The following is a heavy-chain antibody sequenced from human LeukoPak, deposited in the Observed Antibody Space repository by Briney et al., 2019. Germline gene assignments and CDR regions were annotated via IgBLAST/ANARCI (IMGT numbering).Heavy chain of an antibody. CDR1: GGSFSGYY. D-gene: IGHD6-6*01. J-gene: IGHJ6*03. V-gene: IGHV4-34*01. CDR3: ARGGIAARPYYYCYMDV. Sequence: SETLSLTCAVYGGSFSGYYWSWIRQPPGKGLEWIGEINHRGSTNYNPSLKSRVTISVDTSKNQFSLKLSSVTAADTAVYYCARGGIAARPYYYCYMDVWGKGTTVTVSS. CDR2: INHRGST.